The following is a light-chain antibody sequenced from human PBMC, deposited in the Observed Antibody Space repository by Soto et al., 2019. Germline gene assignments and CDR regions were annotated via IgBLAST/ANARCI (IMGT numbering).Light chain of an antibody. CDR1: HSVSSR. CDR2: GAS. Sequence: EIVMTQSPATLSVSPGERATLSCRASHSVSSRLAWYQQTPGQAPRLLIYGASTRATGLPARFSGSGSGTAFTLTISSLQSEDFAVYYCQHYSNWPLTFGGWTKVEIK. CDR3: QHYSNWPLT. V-gene: IGKV3-15*01. J-gene: IGKJ4*01.